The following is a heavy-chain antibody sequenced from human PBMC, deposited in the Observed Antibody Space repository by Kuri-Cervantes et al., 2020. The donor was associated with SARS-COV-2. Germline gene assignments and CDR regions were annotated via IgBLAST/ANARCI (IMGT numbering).Heavy chain of an antibody. V-gene: IGHV3-30*02. CDR3: AKDPVYYYYYMDV. J-gene: IGHJ6*03. CDR2: IRYDGSNK. CDR1: GFTSSSYG. Sequence: GESLKISCAASGFTSSSYGMHWVRQAPGKGLEWVAFIRYDGSNKYYADSVKGRFTISRDNSKNTLYLQMNSLRAEDTAVYYCAKDPVYYYYYMDVWGKGTTVTVSS.